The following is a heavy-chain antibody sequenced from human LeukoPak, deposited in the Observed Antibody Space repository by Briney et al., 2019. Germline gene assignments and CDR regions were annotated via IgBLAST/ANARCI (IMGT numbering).Heavy chain of an antibody. CDR1: GGSFSGYY. CDR2: INHSGST. V-gene: IGHV4-34*01. CDR3: ARGQSESYYYDSSGYYGY. Sequence: ASETLSLTCAVYGGSFSGYYWSWIRQPPGKGLEWIGEINHSGSTNYNPSLKSRVTISVDTFKNQFSLKLSSVTAADTAVYYCARGQSESYYYDSSGYYGYWGQGTLVTVSS. D-gene: IGHD3-22*01. J-gene: IGHJ4*02.